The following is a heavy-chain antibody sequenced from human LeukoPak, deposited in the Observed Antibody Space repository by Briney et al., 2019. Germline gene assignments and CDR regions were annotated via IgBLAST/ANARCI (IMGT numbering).Heavy chain of an antibody. J-gene: IGHJ5*02. Sequence: GGSLRLSCAASGFTFSSYSMNWVRQAPGKGLEWVSYISSSSTIYYADSVKGRFTISRDNAKNSLYLQMNSLRAEDTAVYYCARGAGYCSSTSCYEWFDPLGQGTLVTVSS. D-gene: IGHD2-2*01. V-gene: IGHV3-48*04. CDR1: GFTFSSYS. CDR2: ISSSSTI. CDR3: ARGAGYCSSTSCYEWFDP.